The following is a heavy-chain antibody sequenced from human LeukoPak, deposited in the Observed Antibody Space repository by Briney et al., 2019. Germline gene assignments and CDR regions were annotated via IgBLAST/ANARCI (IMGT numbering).Heavy chain of an antibody. J-gene: IGHJ4*02. V-gene: IGHV4-39*01. CDR3: ARSVDSSDY. CDR2: IYYSGTT. Sequence: PSETLSLTCSVSGGSISRSSYYWGWIPQPPGKGLQWIGSIYYSGTTYYSPSLKSRVTISVDTSKNQFSLKLSPVTAADTAVYYCARSVDSSDYWGQGTLVTVSS. CDR1: GGSISRSSYY. D-gene: IGHD5-12*01.